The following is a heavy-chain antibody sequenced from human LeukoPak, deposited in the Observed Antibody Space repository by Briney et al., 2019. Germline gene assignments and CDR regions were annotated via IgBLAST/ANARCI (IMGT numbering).Heavy chain of an antibody. J-gene: IGHJ4*02. Sequence: SETLSLTCTVSSGSVSSGSYYWNWIRQPPGKGLEWIGYISYTGSTNYNPSLKSRVTISVDTSKNQFSLKLSSVTAADTAVYYCARVNKGGTLDYWGQGTLVTVSS. V-gene: IGHV4-61*01. CDR2: ISYTGST. D-gene: IGHD1-1*01. CDR1: SGSVSSGSYY. CDR3: ARVNKGGTLDY.